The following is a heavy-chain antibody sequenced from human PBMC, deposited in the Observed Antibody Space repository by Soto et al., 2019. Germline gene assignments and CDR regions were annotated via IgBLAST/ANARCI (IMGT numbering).Heavy chain of an antibody. CDR1: GFTFSSYS. D-gene: IGHD3-3*01. CDR2: ISSSSSYI. Sequence: EVQLVESGGGLVKPGGSLRLSCAASGFTFSSYSMNWVRQAPGKGLEWVSSISSSSSYIYYADSVKGRFTISRDNAKNSLYLQMNSLRAEYTAVYYCARDLHYDFWSGYFPSNYYYYMDVWGKGTTVTVSS. V-gene: IGHV3-21*01. CDR3: ARDLHYDFWSGYFPSNYYYYMDV. J-gene: IGHJ6*03.